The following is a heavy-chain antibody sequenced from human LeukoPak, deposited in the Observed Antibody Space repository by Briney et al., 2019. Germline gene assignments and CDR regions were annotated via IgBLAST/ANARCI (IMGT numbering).Heavy chain of an antibody. CDR1: GGSISSYY. CDR2: IYYSGST. Sequence: SETLSLTCTVSGGSISSYYWSWIRQPPGKGLEWIGYIYYSGSTYYNPSLKSRVTISVDTSKNQFSLKLSSVTAADTAVYYCARVPGGVDTAMYFDYWGQGTLVTVSS. J-gene: IGHJ4*02. V-gene: IGHV4-59*08. D-gene: IGHD5-18*01. CDR3: ARVPGGVDTAMYFDY.